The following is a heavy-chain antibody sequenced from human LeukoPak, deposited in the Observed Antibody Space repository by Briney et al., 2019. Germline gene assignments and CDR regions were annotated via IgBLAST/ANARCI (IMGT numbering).Heavy chain of an antibody. CDR2: IWFEGSKK. J-gene: IGHJ6*02. CDR1: GFTFTSCV. D-gene: IGHD2-15*01. CDR3: ARGGGQFRVYAMDV. V-gene: IGHV3-33*01. Sequence: SGWSRRLSWAASGFTFTSCVMHWARQAPGRGLEWVAGIWFEGSKKYYGDSVKGRFTISRDNSKNTLYLQMDTLRAEDTAVYYCARGGGQFRVYAMDVWGQGTTVTVSS.